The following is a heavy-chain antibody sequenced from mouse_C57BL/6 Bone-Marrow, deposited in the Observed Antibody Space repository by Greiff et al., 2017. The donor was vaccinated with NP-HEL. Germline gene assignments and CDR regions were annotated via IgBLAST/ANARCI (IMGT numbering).Heavy chain of an antibody. CDR1: GFTFSSYA. V-gene: IGHV5-4*03. D-gene: IGHD1-1*01. CDR2: ISDGGSYT. J-gene: IGHJ3*01. CDR3: AIYYYGKAWFAY. Sequence: EVKVVESGGGLVKPGGSLKLSCAASGFTFSSYAMSWVRQTPEKRLEWVATISDGGSYTYYPDNVKGRFTISRDNAKNNLYLQMSHLKSEDTAMYYCAIYYYGKAWFAYWGQGTLVTVSA.